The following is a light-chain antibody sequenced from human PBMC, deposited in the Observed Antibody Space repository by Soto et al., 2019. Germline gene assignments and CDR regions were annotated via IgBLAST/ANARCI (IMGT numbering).Light chain of an antibody. CDR1: SRDVGGYNF. Sequence: QSALTQPRSVSGSPGQSITVSCTGSSRDVGGYNFVSWYQQHPGEAPKLILYDVNMRPSGVPDRISGSKSGSTAYLTISGLQAEDEADYYCCSYAGSFSWGFGGGTKLTVL. CDR3: CSYAGSFSWG. J-gene: IGLJ2*01. CDR2: DVN. V-gene: IGLV2-11*01.